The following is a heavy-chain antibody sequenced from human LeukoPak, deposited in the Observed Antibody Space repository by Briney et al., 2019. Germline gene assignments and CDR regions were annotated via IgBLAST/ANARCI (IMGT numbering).Heavy chain of an antibody. V-gene: IGHV4-59*01. CDR3: ARSSGYYLVVDY. CDR1: GGSISSYY. J-gene: IGHJ4*02. D-gene: IGHD3-22*01. CDR2: IYYSGST. Sequence: PSETLSLTCTVSGGSISSYYWSWIRRPPGKGLEWIGYIYYSGSTNYNPSLKSRVTISVDTSKNQFSLKLSSVTAADTAVYYCARSSGYYLVVDYWGQGALVTVSS.